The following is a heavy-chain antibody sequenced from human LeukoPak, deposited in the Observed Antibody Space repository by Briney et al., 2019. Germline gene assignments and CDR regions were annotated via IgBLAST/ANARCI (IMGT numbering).Heavy chain of an antibody. J-gene: IGHJ3*02. CDR3: ALLTGMATTSNAFDI. D-gene: IGHD5-24*01. CDR1: GFTFSSYS. V-gene: IGHV3-48*01. CDR2: ISSSSSTI. Sequence: SGGSLTLTCAASGFTFSSYSMNWVRQAPGKGLEWVSYISSSSSTIYYADSVKGTFTISRDNAKNSLYLQMNSLIAEDTAVYYCALLTGMATTSNAFDIWGQGTMVTVSS.